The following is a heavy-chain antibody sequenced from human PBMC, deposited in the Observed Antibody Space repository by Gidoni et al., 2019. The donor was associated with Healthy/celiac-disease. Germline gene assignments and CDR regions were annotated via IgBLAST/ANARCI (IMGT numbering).Heavy chain of an antibody. CDR1: GGTFSSYA. V-gene: IGHV1-69*01. J-gene: IGHJ6*03. CDR3: ARSIRPRSYYYYYMDV. Sequence: SSVKVSCKASGGTFSSYAISWVRQAPGQGLEWMGGIIPIFGTANYAQKFQGRVTITADESTSTAYMELSSLRSEDTAVYYCARSIRPRSYYYYYMDVWGKGTTVTVSS. CDR2: IIPIFGTA. D-gene: IGHD3-3*02.